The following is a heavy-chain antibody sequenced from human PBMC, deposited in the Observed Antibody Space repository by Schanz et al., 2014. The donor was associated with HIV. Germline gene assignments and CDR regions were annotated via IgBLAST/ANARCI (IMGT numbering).Heavy chain of an antibody. J-gene: IGHJ3*01. V-gene: IGHV3-23*01. CDR2: ISESGGRT. Sequence: EVQLLESGGGLEQPGGSLRLSCAASGFNFNNYAMTWVRQAPGKGLEWVSSISESGGRTYYADSVNGRFTISRDNSKNTLFLLMNSLTIEDTGRYYCVKPEEGAFDVWGLGTMVSVSS. CDR1: GFNFNNYA. CDR3: VKPEEGAFDV.